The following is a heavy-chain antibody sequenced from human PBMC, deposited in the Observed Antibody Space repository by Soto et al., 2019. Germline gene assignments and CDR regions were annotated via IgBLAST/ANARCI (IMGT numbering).Heavy chain of an antibody. CDR3: ARVMEDCSSTSCHWYNWFDP. CDR2: INAGNGNT. V-gene: IGHV1-3*01. Sequence: GASVKVSCKASGYTFTSYAMNWVRQAPGQGLEWMGWINAGNGNTKYSQKFQGRVTITRDTSASTAYMELSSLRSEDTAVYYCARVMEDCSSTSCHWYNWFDPWGQGTLVTVSS. CDR1: GYTFTSYA. J-gene: IGHJ5*02. D-gene: IGHD2-2*01.